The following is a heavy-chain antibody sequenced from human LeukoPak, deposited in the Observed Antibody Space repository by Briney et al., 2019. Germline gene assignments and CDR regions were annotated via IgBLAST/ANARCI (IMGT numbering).Heavy chain of an antibody. Sequence: GGSLILSCAASGFIFTTYSVNWVRQAPGKGLEWVSSISSSSTYISYADSVEGRFTISRDHAKNSLYLQMNSLRAEDTALYYCARVFSGNYYSGFDYWGQGTLVTVSS. D-gene: IGHD3-10*01. CDR3: ARVFSGNYYSGFDY. V-gene: IGHV3-21*01. J-gene: IGHJ4*02. CDR1: GFIFTTYS. CDR2: ISSSSTYI.